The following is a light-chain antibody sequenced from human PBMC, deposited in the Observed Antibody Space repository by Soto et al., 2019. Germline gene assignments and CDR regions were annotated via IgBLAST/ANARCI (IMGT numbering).Light chain of an antibody. Sequence: DIQMTQSPSSLSASVEDRVIITCRASQSISNHLNWYQQKPGQPPKLLIYWASTRESGVPDRFSGSGSGTDFTLTISSLQAEDVAVYHCQQYYSSPTWTFGQGTKVDI. CDR2: WAS. CDR1: QSISNH. V-gene: IGKV4-1*01. CDR3: QQYYSSPTWT. J-gene: IGKJ1*01.